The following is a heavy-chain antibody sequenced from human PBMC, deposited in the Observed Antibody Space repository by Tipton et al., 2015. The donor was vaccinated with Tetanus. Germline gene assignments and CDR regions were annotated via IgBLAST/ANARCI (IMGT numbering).Heavy chain of an antibody. D-gene: IGHD5-18*01. V-gene: IGHV4-59*01. Sequence: LRLSCTVSGGSFSSYFWTWIRQPPGKGLEWIGNIYNIARTNYNPSLRGRVTMSVDTSKNQFYLQLSSVTAADTAVYFCARASQRTFEFWGQGTLVAVSS. CDR3: ARASQRTFEF. J-gene: IGHJ4*02. CDR2: IYNIART. CDR1: GGSFSSYF.